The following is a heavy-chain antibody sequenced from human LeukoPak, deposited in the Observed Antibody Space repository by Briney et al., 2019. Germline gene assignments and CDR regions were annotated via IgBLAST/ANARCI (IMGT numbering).Heavy chain of an antibody. V-gene: IGHV4-34*01. J-gene: IGHJ6*03. D-gene: IGHD3-16*01. Sequence: PSETLSLTCAVSGGSFSGHYWTWICQPPGKGLQWIWEVNDRGSTTYNPSLKSRLTISEDKSKKQFSLRLPSVSASDKAVYYCARGVVSGRFGDYYYYMDVWGKGTTVTVSS. CDR1: GGSFSGHY. CDR3: ARGVVSGRFGDYYYYMDV. CDR2: VNDRGST.